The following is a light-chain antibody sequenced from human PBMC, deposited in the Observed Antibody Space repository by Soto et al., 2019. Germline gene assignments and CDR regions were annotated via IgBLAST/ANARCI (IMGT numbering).Light chain of an antibody. Sequence: DIQMTQSPSAMSASVGDRVTITCRASQAISHYSAWFHQRPGEVPKRLIYGASTLQSGVPSRFSGSGSGTEFTLTISSLQPEDFGTYYCLQHNTYPLSFGGGTQVE. J-gene: IGKJ4*01. CDR2: GAS. CDR1: QAISHY. V-gene: IGKV1-17*03. CDR3: LQHNTYPLS.